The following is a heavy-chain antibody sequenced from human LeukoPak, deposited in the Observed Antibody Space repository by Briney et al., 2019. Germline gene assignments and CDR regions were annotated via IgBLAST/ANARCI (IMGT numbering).Heavy chain of an antibody. V-gene: IGHV4-39*01. CDR2: IYYSGST. CDR1: GGSTSSSSYY. Sequence: PSETLSLTCTVSGGSTSSSSYYWGWIRHPPGKGLEWIGSIYYSGSTYYNPSLKSRVTISVDTSKNQFSLKLSSVTAADTAVYYCARRPGYDFWSGFDYGMDVWGQGTTVTVSS. J-gene: IGHJ6*02. D-gene: IGHD3-3*01. CDR3: ARRPGYDFWSGFDYGMDV.